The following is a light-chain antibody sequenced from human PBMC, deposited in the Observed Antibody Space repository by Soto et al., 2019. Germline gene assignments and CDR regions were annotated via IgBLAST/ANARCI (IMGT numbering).Light chain of an antibody. CDR3: HQYYSYVYT. V-gene: IGKV1-5*01. CDR1: QSISNW. J-gene: IGKJ2*01. Sequence: DIQMTQSPSTLSASVGDRVTITCRASQSISNWLALFQQKPGKAPKLLIYDASNLESEVPSRFSGSGSATEFTLTISSLQPDDFATYYCHQYYSYVYTFGQGTKVEIK. CDR2: DAS.